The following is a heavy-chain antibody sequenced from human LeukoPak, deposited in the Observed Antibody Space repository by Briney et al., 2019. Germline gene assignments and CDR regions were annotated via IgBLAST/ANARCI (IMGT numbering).Heavy chain of an antibody. J-gene: IGHJ4*02. CDR3: ARESNGGSQDY. CDR1: EFSVGSNY. Sequence: GVSVRLYCAASEFSVGSNYMTWVRQAPGKGLEWVSLIYSGGSTYYADSVKGRFTISRDNSKNTLYLQMNSLRAEDTAVYYCARESNGGSQDYWGQGTLVTVSS. CDR2: IYSGGST. D-gene: IGHD3-16*01. V-gene: IGHV3-66*01.